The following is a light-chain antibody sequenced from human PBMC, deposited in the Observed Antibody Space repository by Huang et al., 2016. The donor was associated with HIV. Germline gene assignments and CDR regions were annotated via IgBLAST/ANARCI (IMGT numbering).Light chain of an antibody. CDR3: QQRGNWQLT. CDR2: DAS. Sequence: EIVLTQSPATLSLSPGERATLSCRASQGLANYLAWYQLKPGQAPRLLIYDASNRATGIPARFRGSGSGTDFTLTISSLEPEDFAVYYCQQRGNWQLTFGGGTKVEIK. CDR1: QGLANY. V-gene: IGKV3-11*01. J-gene: IGKJ4*01.